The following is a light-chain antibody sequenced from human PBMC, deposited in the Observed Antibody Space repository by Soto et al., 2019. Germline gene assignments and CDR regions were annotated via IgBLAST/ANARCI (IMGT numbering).Light chain of an antibody. CDR3: LHYRTSPWS. Sequence: DIVLTPYPRTLSLSPGERAPLSCRASQSVGGRYLAWFQQKPGHSPRLLIYVASTRATGVPERFSGSGSATDFCLTINRLEPEDSVVYYCLHYRTSPWSLGQGTKVEI. CDR2: VAS. V-gene: IGKV3-20*01. J-gene: IGKJ1*01. CDR1: QSVGGRY.